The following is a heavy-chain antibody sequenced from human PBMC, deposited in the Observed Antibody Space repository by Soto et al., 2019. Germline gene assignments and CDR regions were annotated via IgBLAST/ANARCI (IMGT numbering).Heavy chain of an antibody. D-gene: IGHD5-12*01. CDR2: IYYSGST. CDR3: AWHQGVREYSGYEDWFDP. V-gene: IGHV4-39*01. Sequence: SETLSLTCTVSGGSISSSSYYWGWIRQPPGKGLEWIGSIYYSGSTYYNPSLKSRVTISVDTSKNQFSLKLSSVTAADTAVYYCAWHQGVREYSGYEDWFDPWGQGTLVTVSS. J-gene: IGHJ5*02. CDR1: GGSISSSSYY.